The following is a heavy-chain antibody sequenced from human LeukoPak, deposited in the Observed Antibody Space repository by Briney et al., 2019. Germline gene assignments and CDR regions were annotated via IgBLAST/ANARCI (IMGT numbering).Heavy chain of an antibody. Sequence: ASVKVSCKASGYTFTGYYIHWVRQAPGQGLEWMGWINPNSGGTNYAQEFGGRVSMTRDTSITTAYMELSSLRSDDTAVYFCARVISAPGTSVAGTDYWGQGTLVTVSS. CDR1: GYTFTGYY. CDR3: ARVISAPGTSVAGTDY. D-gene: IGHD6-19*01. V-gene: IGHV1-2*02. CDR2: INPNSGGT. J-gene: IGHJ4*02.